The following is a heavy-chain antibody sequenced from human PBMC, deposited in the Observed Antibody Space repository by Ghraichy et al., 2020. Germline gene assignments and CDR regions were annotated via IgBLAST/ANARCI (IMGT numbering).Heavy chain of an antibody. CDR3: ARVLPTARYYYGMDV. D-gene: IGHD3-3*01. CDR1: GFTFSDYY. Sequence: GGSLRLSCAASGFTFSDYYMSWIRQAPGKGLEWVSYISSSCSTIYYADSVKGRFTISRDNAKNSLYLQMNSLRAEDTAVYYCARVLPTARYYYGMDVWGQGTTVTVSS. CDR2: ISSSCSTI. J-gene: IGHJ6*02. V-gene: IGHV3-11*04.